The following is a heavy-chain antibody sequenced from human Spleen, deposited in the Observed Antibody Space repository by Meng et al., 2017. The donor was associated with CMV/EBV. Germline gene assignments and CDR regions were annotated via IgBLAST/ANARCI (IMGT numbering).Heavy chain of an antibody. D-gene: IGHD2-2*01. Sequence: SETLSLTCTVSGGSISSSSYYWGWIRQPPGKGLEWIGSIYYSGSTYHNPSLKSRVTISVDTSKNQFSLKLSSVTAADTAVYYCARHLVVPAAIYYYYGMDVWGQGTTVTVSS. V-gene: IGHV4-39*01. J-gene: IGHJ6*02. CDR2: IYYSGST. CDR1: GGSISSSSYY. CDR3: ARHLVVPAAIYYYYGMDV.